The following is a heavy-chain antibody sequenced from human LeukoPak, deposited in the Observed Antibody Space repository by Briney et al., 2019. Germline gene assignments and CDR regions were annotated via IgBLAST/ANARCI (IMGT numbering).Heavy chain of an antibody. Sequence: QPGGSLRLSCAASGFTFSSYWISWVRQAPGKGLEWVANIKQDGSEKYYVDSVKGRFTISRDNAKNSLYLQMNSLRAEDTAVYYCARDLADSSGYYGYYYYYMDVWGKGTTVTVSS. D-gene: IGHD3-22*01. V-gene: IGHV3-7*01. CDR2: IKQDGSEK. J-gene: IGHJ6*03. CDR1: GFTFSSYW. CDR3: ARDLADSSGYYGYYYYYMDV.